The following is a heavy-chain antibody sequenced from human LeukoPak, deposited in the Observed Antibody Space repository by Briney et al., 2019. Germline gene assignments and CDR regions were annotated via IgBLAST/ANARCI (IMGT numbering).Heavy chain of an antibody. CDR3: ARDKGEMAPDFDY. CDR1: GGSISSYY. CDR2: IYYSGST. J-gene: IGHJ4*02. Sequence: SETLSLTCTVSGGSISSYYWSWIRQPPGKGLEWIGYIYYSGSTNYNPSLKSRVTISVDTSKNQFSLKLSSVTAADTAVYYCARDKGEMAPDFDYWGQGTLVTVSS. V-gene: IGHV4-59*01. D-gene: IGHD5-24*01.